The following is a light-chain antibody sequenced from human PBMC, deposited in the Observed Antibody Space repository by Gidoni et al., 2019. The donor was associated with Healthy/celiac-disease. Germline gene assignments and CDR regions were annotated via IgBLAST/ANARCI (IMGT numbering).Light chain of an antibody. CDR3: QQYGSSPPT. J-gene: IGKJ1*01. CDR1: QSVSSSY. CDR2: GAS. V-gene: IGKV3-20*01. Sequence: EIVLTQPPGTLSLSPGERATPSRRASQSVSSSYLAWYQQKPGQAPRLLIYGASSRATGIPDRFSGSGSGTDFTLTISRLEPEDFAVYYCQQYGSSPPTFGQGTKVEIK.